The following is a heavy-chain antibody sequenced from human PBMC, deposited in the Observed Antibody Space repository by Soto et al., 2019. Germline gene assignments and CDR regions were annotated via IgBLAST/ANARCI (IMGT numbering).Heavy chain of an antibody. D-gene: IGHD6-13*01. Sequence: PGESLKISCKGSGSTFTSYWIGWERQMPGKGLEWMGIIYPGDSDTRYSPSFQGQVTISRDDSRNTVYLQMNSLKPEDTALYYCIWQQDFYYGRAVWGQGTTVTV. CDR3: IWQQDFYYGRAV. J-gene: IGHJ6*02. V-gene: IGHV5-51*01. CDR1: GSTFTSYW. CDR2: IYPGDSDT.